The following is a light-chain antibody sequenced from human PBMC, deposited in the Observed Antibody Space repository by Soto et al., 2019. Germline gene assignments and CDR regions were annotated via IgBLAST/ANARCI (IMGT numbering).Light chain of an antibody. J-gene: IGKJ5*01. Sequence: EVVLTQSPVTLSLSPGERATLSCRASQSVSSYLAWYQQKPGQAPRLLIYDVSNRATGIPARFSGSGSGTDFTLTISSLEPEDFAVYYCQQYNNWPPITFSQGTRLEIK. CDR1: QSVSSY. CDR2: DVS. CDR3: QQYNNWPPIT. V-gene: IGKV3-11*01.